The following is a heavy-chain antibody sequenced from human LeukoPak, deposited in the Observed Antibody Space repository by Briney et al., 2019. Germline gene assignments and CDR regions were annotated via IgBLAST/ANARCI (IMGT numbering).Heavy chain of an antibody. CDR3: AELGITMIGGV. CDR2: ISSSGSTI. D-gene: IGHD3-10*02. CDR1: GFTFSSYE. V-gene: IGHV3-48*03. Sequence: PGGSLRLSCAASGFTFSSYEMNWVRQAPGKGLEWVPYISSSGSTIYYADSVKGRFTISRDNAKNSLYLQMNCLRAEDTAVYYCAELGITMIGGVWGKGTTVTISS. J-gene: IGHJ6*04.